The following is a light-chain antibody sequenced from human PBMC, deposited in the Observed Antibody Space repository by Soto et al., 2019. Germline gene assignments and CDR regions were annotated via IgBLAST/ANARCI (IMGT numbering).Light chain of an antibody. CDR1: QSISRW. CDR3: HQYNTFPYT. Sequence: DVQMTQSPSTLSAFVGDRVTITCRASQSISRWVAWYQQKPGRAPKLLIHKASSLESDVPSRFSGSGSGTEFTLTISRLQPDDFATYYCHQYNTFPYTFGQGTKLAVK. CDR2: KAS. V-gene: IGKV1-5*03. J-gene: IGKJ2*01.